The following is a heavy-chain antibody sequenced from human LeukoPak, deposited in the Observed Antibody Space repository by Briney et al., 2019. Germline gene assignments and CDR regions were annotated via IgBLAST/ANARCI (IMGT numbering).Heavy chain of an antibody. D-gene: IGHD2-2*01. CDR2: ISSSGGGT. CDR1: GFTFSSYG. CDR3: AKYCSSSSCYRLGVFDY. Sequence: GGSLRLSCAVSGFTFSSYGMSWVRQAPGKGLEWVSGISSSGGGTYYADSVKGRFTISRDNSKNTLYLQMNSLRAEDTAVYYCAKYCSSSSCYRLGVFDYWGQGTLVTVSS. V-gene: IGHV3-23*01. J-gene: IGHJ4*02.